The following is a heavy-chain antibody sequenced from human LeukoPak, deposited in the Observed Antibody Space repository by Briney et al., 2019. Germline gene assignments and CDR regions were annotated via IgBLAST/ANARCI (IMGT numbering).Heavy chain of an antibody. CDR1: GFTFSSYA. J-gene: IGHJ4*02. CDR2: ISGSGGST. Sequence: GGSLRLSCATSGFTFSSYAMSWVRQAPGKGLEWVSAISGSGGSTYYADSVKGRFTISRDNSKNTLYLQMNSLRAEDTAVYYCAKDGYYGSGSHIDYWGQGTLVTVSS. CDR3: AKDGYYGSGSHIDY. D-gene: IGHD3-10*01. V-gene: IGHV3-23*01.